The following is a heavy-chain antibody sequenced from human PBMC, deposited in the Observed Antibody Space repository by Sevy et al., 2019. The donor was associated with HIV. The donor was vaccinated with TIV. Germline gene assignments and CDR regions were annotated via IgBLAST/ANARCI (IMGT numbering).Heavy chain of an antibody. CDR3: ARLEEGSYYGDY. Sequence: GGSLRLSCAASGFTFSSYWMHWVRQAPGKGLVWVSRINTDGSSTNYADSVKGRFTISRDNAKNTLYLQMNSLRAEDTAAYYCARLEEGSYYGDYWGQGTLVTVSS. CDR2: INTDGSST. D-gene: IGHD2-15*01. V-gene: IGHV3-74*01. J-gene: IGHJ4*02. CDR1: GFTFSSYW.